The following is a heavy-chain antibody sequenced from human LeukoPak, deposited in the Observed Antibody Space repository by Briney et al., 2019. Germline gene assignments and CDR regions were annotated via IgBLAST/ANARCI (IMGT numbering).Heavy chain of an antibody. CDR1: GFNFSSYG. CDR3: ARHNSGWYSY. CDR2: VKNDGSEK. V-gene: IGHV3-7*04. D-gene: IGHD6-19*01. J-gene: IGHJ4*02. Sequence: GGSLRLSCVASGFNFSSYGMSWVRQAPGKVLEWVAYVKNDGSEKSYVDSVKGRFTISRDNAKNSLYLQMNGLRTEDTAVYYCARHNSGWYSYWGQGTPVTVSS.